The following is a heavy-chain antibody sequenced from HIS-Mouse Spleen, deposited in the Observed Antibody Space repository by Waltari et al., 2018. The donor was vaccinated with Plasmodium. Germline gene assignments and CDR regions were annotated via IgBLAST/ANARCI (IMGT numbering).Heavy chain of an antibody. CDR2: INPNSGGT. J-gene: IGHJ4*02. V-gene: IGHV1-2*02. D-gene: IGHD6-13*01. CDR1: GYTFTGYY. Sequence: QVQLVQSGAEVKKPGASVKVSCKASGYTFTGYYMHWVRQAPGQRLEWMGWINPNSGGTNYAQKLQGRVTMTRDTSIRTGYMELSRLRSDDTAVYYCARDLAAAGHFDYWGQGTLVTDSS. CDR3: ARDLAAAGHFDY.